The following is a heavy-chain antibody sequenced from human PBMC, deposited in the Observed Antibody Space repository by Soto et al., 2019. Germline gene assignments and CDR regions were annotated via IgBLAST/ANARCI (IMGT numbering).Heavy chain of an antibody. CDR3: AXDSGVLATPLDM. CDR1: GYTFTSYD. D-gene: IGHD5-12*01. Sequence: QVQLVQSGAAVKRPGASVKVSCKASGYTFTSYDIKWVRQAPGQGLEWMGWMNPHSGDTGFAQKFQGRLTMTRDTSTNXAXXXXXXXXXXDTXVXXXAXDSGVLATPLDMWGQGALVTVSS. V-gene: IGHV1-8*01. J-gene: IGHJ4*02. CDR2: MNPHSGDT.